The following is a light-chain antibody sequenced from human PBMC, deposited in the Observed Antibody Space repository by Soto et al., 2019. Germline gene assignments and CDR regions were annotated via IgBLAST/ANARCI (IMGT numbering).Light chain of an antibody. CDR2: GAS. Sequence: EIVMTQSPATLSVSPGERATLSCRASQSVSSNLAWYQQKPGQAPRLLIYGASTRATGIPARFSGRGSGTGFTLTIGSLQSEDFAIYYCQQYNDWLPWTFGQGTKVEIK. CDR3: QQYNDWLPWT. J-gene: IGKJ1*01. V-gene: IGKV3D-15*01. CDR1: QSVSSN.